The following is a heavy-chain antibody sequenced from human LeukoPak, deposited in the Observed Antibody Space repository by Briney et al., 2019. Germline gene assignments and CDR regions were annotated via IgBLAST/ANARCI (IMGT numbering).Heavy chain of an antibody. J-gene: IGHJ4*02. V-gene: IGHV4-61*02. CDR1: GGSISSGSYY. Sequence: PSETLSLTCTVSGGSISSGSYYWRWIRQPAGKGLEWIGRIYTSGSTNYNPSLKSRLTISVDTSKNQFSLKLSSVTAADTAVYYCARLYGSGSSLYFDYWGQGTLVTVSS. D-gene: IGHD3-10*01. CDR2: IYTSGST. CDR3: ARLYGSGSSLYFDY.